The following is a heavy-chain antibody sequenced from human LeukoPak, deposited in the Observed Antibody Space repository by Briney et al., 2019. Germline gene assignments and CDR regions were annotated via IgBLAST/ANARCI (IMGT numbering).Heavy chain of an antibody. V-gene: IGHV4-4*07. Sequence: SETLSLTCTVSGGSISSYYWSWIRQPAGKGLEWIGRIYTSGSTNYNPSLKSRVTVSVDTSKNQFSLKLSSVTAADRAVYYCARYFDWLLWSWFDPWGQGTLVTVSS. J-gene: IGHJ5*02. CDR2: IYTSGST. D-gene: IGHD3-9*01. CDR3: ARYFDWLLWSWFDP. CDR1: GGSISSYY.